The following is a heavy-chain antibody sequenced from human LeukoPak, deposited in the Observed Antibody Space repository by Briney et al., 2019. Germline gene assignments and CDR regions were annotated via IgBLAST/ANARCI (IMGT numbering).Heavy chain of an antibody. V-gene: IGHV3-23*01. CDR1: GFTFSSYA. D-gene: IGHD7-27*01. CDR2: ISGSGGST. J-gene: IGHJ4*02. CDR3: AKYGTWGGDYFDY. Sequence: EGSLRLSCAASGFTFSSYAMSWVRQAPGKGLEWVSGISGSGGSTYYADSVKGRFTISRDNSKNTLYLQMNSLRAEDTAVYYCAKYGTWGGDYFDYWGQGTLVTVSS.